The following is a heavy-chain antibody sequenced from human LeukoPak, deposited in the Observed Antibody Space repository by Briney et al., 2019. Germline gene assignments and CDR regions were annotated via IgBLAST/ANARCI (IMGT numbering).Heavy chain of an antibody. V-gene: IGHV1-69*05. CDR3: ARAVLVSGYPQNFDY. CDR2: IIPIFGTA. D-gene: IGHD3-3*01. Sequence: SVKVSCKASGGTLSSYAISWVRQAPGQGLEWMGRIIPIFGTANYAQKFQGRVTITTDESTSTAYMELSSLRSEDTAVYYCARAVLVSGYPQNFDYWGQGTLVTVSS. CDR1: GGTLSSYA. J-gene: IGHJ4*02.